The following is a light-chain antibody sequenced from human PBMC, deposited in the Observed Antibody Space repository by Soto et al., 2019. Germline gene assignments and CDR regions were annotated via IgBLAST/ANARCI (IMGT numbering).Light chain of an antibody. CDR1: SSDIGGYNY. Sequence: QSALTQPASVSGSPGQSITISCTGTSSDIGGYNYVSWYQQHPGKVPKLIIYAVSNRPSGVSDRFSGSKSGNAASLTISGLHAEDEDDYYCSSYTSTSTLYVFGTGTKLTVL. CDR3: SSYTSTSTLYV. V-gene: IGLV2-14*03. CDR2: AVS. J-gene: IGLJ1*01.